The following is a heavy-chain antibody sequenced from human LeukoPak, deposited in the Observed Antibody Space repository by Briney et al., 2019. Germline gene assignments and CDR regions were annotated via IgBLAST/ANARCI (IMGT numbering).Heavy chain of an antibody. J-gene: IGHJ4*02. Sequence: SETLSLTCAVSGYSISTGYFWGWIRQSPGQGREWIGSIFHTGSASYNPSLKSRATLSVDTSKNEFSLKLTSVSAADTAIYYCASPRGTYIDYWGQGTLVIVSS. CDR3: ASPRGTYIDY. D-gene: IGHD3-16*01. CDR1: GYSISTGYF. V-gene: IGHV4-38-2*01. CDR2: IFHTGSA.